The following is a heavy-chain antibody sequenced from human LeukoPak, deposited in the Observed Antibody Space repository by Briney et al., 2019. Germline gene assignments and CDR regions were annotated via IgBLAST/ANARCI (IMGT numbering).Heavy chain of an antibody. D-gene: IGHD6-19*01. CDR3: TRAPLKAWLGGSDY. Sequence: GGSLRLSCAASGFSVSSNYMNWVRQAPGKGLEWVSVIYSGGYTYYADSVKDRFTISRDDSKNTLFPQMNSLRAEDTAVYYCTRAPLKAWLGGSDYWGQGTLVTVSS. CDR2: IYSGGYT. CDR1: GFSVSSNY. V-gene: IGHV3-53*01. J-gene: IGHJ4*02.